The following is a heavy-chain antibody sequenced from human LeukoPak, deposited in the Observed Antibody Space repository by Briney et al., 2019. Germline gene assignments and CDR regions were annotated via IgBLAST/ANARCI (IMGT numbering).Heavy chain of an antibody. V-gene: IGHV3-7*01. CDR3: ARGMITFGGVIAQIDY. D-gene: IGHD3-16*02. CDR2: IKQDGSEK. CDR1: GFTFSSYW. Sequence: PGGSLRLSCAASGFTFSSYWMSWVRQAPGKGLEWVANIKQDGSEKYYVDSVKGRFTISRDNAKNSLYLQMNSLRAEDTAVYYCARGMITFGGVIAQIDYWGQGTLVTVSS. J-gene: IGHJ4*02.